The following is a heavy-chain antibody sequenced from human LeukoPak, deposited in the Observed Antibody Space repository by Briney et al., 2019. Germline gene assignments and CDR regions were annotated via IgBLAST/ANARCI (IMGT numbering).Heavy chain of an antibody. V-gene: IGHV3-23*01. CDR3: AKDSHWILSDD. Sequence: GGSLRLSCSASGFTFTTYGMNWVRQAPGKGLEWVSGIGGSGTRTYYADSVKGRFTISRDNSKNTLYLQMNSLRDEDTAVYYCAKDSHWILSDDWGQGTLVTVSS. CDR2: IGGSGTRT. D-gene: IGHD2-2*03. CDR1: GFTFTTYG. J-gene: IGHJ4*02.